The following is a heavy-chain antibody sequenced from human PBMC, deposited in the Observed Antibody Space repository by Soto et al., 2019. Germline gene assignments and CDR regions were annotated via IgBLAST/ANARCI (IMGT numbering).Heavy chain of an antibody. CDR3: VGGPGHSSAPFDE. Sequence: PGGSLRLSCAASGFTFSNYWMHWVRQAPGKGLVWVSRINSDGSSTSYADSVKARFTISRDNSKNTLYLQMNGLIADDTAVYYCVGGPGHSSAPFDEWGEGTVVT. V-gene: IGHV3-74*01. CDR2: INSDGSST. D-gene: IGHD3-16*01. CDR1: GFTFSNYW. J-gene: IGHJ4*02.